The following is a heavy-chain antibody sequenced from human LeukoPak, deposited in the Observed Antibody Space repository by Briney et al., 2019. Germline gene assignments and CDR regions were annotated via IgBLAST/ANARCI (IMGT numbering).Heavy chain of an antibody. Sequence: GGSLRLSCEASGFTFGTFWMSWVRQAPGKGLEWVANIKQDGSEKYYVDSVKGRFTISRDNAKNSLYLQMNSLRAEDTAVYYCARDNPRSYYYYMDVWGKGTTVTVSS. CDR1: GFTFGTFW. J-gene: IGHJ6*03. CDR3: ARDNPRSYYYYMDV. CDR2: IKQDGSEK. V-gene: IGHV3-7*01. D-gene: IGHD1-14*01.